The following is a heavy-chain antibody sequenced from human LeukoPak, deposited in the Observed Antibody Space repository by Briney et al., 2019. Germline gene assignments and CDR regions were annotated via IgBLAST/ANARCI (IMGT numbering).Heavy chain of an antibody. V-gene: IGHV4-39*07. CDR1: GGSISSSSYY. Sequence: PSETLSLTCTVSGGSISSSSYYWGWIRQPPGKGLEWIGSIYYSGSTYYNPSLKSRVTISVDTSKNQFSLKLSSVTAADTAVYYCARVPSSSWFLTNNWFDPWGQGTLVTVSS. J-gene: IGHJ5*02. CDR2: IYYSGST. CDR3: ARVPSSSWFLTNNWFDP. D-gene: IGHD6-13*01.